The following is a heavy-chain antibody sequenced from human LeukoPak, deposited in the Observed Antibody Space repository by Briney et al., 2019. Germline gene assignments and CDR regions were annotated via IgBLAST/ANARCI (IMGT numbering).Heavy chain of an antibody. D-gene: IGHD3-3*01. CDR3: ARDQPYYDFWSGYFDY. Sequence: SETLSLTCTVSGGSISSGDYYWSWIRQPPGKGLGWIGYIYYSGSTYYNPSLKSRVTISVDTSKNQFSLKLSSVTAADTAVYYCARDQPYYDFWSGYFDYWGQGTLVTVSS. CDR1: GGSISSGDYY. V-gene: IGHV4-30-4*08. CDR2: IYYSGST. J-gene: IGHJ4*02.